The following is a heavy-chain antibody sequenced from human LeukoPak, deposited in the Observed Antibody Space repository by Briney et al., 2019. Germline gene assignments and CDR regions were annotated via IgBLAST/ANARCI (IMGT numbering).Heavy chain of an antibody. D-gene: IGHD3-22*01. CDR1: GFTFDDYA. J-gene: IGHJ6*02. Sequence: PGGSLRLSCAASGFTFDDYAMHWVRQAPGKGLEWLSGISWNSGSIGYADSVKGRFTISRDNAKNSLYLQMNSLRAEDTALYYCAKAMIGTTNYYYYGMDVWGQGTTVTVSS. CDR3: AKAMIGTTNYYYYGMDV. V-gene: IGHV3-9*01. CDR2: ISWNSGSI.